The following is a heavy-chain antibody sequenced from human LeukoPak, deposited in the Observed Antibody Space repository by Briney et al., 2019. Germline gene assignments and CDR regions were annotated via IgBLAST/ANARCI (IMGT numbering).Heavy chain of an antibody. CDR2: IYTSGST. Sequence: SETLSLTCTVSGGSISSYYWSWIRQPAGKGLEWIGRIYTSGSTNYNPSLKSRVTMSVDTSKNQFTPKLSSVTAADTAVYYCARTLTYGLTGYTFDMWGPGTRVTVSS. D-gene: IGHD3-16*01. CDR3: ARTLTYGLTGYTFDM. V-gene: IGHV4-4*07. CDR1: GGSISSYY. J-gene: IGHJ3*02.